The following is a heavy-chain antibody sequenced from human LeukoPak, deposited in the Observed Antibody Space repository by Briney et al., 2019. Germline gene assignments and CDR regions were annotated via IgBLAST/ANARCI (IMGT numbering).Heavy chain of an antibody. CDR2: ISGSDGYT. D-gene: IGHD1-26*01. J-gene: IGHJ4*02. CDR3: AAYRGAHHKTFDY. CDR1: GFTFSSYA. Sequence: GGSLRLSCVASGFTFSSYALSWVRQAPGRGLDCVSVISGSDGYTYYADSVKGRFTISRDNSKNTLYLQMNSLRAEDTSVYYCAAYRGAHHKTFDYWGQGTLVTVSS. V-gene: IGHV3-23*01.